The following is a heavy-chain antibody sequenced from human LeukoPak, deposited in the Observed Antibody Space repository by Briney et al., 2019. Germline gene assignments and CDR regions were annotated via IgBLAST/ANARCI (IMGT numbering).Heavy chain of an antibody. Sequence: SETLSLTCTVSGGPISSSSYYWGWIRQPPGKGLEWIGSMHYSGSTDYNPSLKSRVTIPVDTSKNQFSLKLSSVTAADTAVYYCARRSDWYIAFDIWGQGTMVTVSS. D-gene: IGHD3-9*01. J-gene: IGHJ3*02. CDR1: GGPISSSSYY. V-gene: IGHV4-39*01. CDR3: ARRSDWYIAFDI. CDR2: MHYSGST.